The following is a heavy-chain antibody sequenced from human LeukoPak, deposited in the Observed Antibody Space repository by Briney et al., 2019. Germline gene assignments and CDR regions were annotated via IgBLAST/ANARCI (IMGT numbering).Heavy chain of an antibody. Sequence: PSETLSLTCTVSGGSISSYYWSWIRQPPGKGLEWIGYIYYSGSTNYNPSLKSRVTISVDTSKNQFSLKLSSVTAADTAVYYCARHSPMVRGTAFFDYWGQGTLVTVSS. CDR1: GGSISSYY. V-gene: IGHV4-59*08. CDR3: ARHSPMVRGTAFFDY. J-gene: IGHJ4*02. D-gene: IGHD3-10*01. CDR2: IYYSGST.